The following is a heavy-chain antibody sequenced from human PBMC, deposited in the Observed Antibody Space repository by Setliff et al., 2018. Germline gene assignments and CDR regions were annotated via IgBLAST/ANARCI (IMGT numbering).Heavy chain of an antibody. CDR3: VREGVDSRSSTDYRYYMDV. J-gene: IGHJ6*03. Sequence: SVKVSCKASGGTFSSYGISWVRQAPGQGLEWMGGTIPMFGTTSYARQFQGRVTLITDESTSTAYMQLSSLGSEDTAVYYCVREGVDSRSSTDYRYYMDVWG. CDR2: TIPMFGTT. D-gene: IGHD3-22*01. CDR1: GGTFSSYG. V-gene: IGHV1-69*05.